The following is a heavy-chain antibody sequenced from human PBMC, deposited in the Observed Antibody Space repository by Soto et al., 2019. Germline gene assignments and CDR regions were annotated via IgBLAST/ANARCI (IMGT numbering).Heavy chain of an antibody. J-gene: IGHJ4*02. D-gene: IGHD3-10*01. CDR1: GWSISGRY. V-gene: IGHV4-59*11. CDR3: ASRPPGATWHGVFDY. Sequence: SESLSLTCTVSGWSISGRYWSWLRQPPGKGPEWIGYVYYIGNTNYNPSLTGRVTISLDTPKNQISLSLSSVTTADTAVYYCASRPPGATWHGVFDYWGQGKLVTVSS. CDR2: VYYIGNT.